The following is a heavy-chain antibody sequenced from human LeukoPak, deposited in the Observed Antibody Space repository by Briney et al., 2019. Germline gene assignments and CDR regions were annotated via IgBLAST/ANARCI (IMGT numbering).Heavy chain of an antibody. D-gene: IGHD3-22*01. CDR1: GFTFSNAW. Sequence: PGGSLRLSCAASGFTFSNAWMSWVRQAPGKGLEWVGRIKSETDGGTTDYAAPVKGRFTISRDDSKNTLYLQMNSLKTEDTAVYYCTTDASITMIVVAPRYNWFDPWGQGTLVTVSS. V-gene: IGHV3-15*01. CDR3: TTDASITMIVVAPRYNWFDP. CDR2: IKSETDGGTT. J-gene: IGHJ5*02.